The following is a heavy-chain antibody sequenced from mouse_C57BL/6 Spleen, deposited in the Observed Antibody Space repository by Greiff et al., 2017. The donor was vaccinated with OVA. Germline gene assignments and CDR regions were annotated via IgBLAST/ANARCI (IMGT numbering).Heavy chain of an antibody. D-gene: IGHD1-1*01. CDR3: ARCLHYYGSSYAMDY. Sequence: VQLQQSGAELARPGASVKLSCKASGYTFTSYGISWVKQRTGQGLEWIGEIYPRSGNTYYNEKFKGKATLTADKSSSTAYMELRSLTSEDSAVYFCARCLHYYGSSYAMDYWGQGTSVTVSS. CDR2: IYPRSGNT. J-gene: IGHJ4*01. V-gene: IGHV1-81*01. CDR1: GYTFTSYG.